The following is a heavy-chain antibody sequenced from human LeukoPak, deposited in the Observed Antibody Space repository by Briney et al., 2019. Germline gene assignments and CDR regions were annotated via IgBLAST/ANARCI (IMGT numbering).Heavy chain of an antibody. CDR3: ATSLWSYFRPS. D-gene: IGHD1-26*01. Sequence: GGSLRLSCAASGFTFSSYGMHWVRQAPGKGLEWVAVISYDGSNKYYADSVKGRFTISRDNSKNTLYLQMNSLRAEDTAVYYCATSLWSYFRPSWGQGTLVTVSS. CDR2: ISYDGSNK. CDR1: GFTFSSYG. J-gene: IGHJ5*02. V-gene: IGHV3-30*03.